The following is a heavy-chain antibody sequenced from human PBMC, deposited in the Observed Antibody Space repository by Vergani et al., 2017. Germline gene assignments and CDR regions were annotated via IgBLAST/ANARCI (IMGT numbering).Heavy chain of an antibody. CDR1: GYTFTSYA. D-gene: IGHD3-9*01. CDR2: INAGNGNT. J-gene: IGHJ5*02. V-gene: IGHV1-3*01. CDR3: ARDLDDILTGYSNGFDP. Sequence: QVQLVQSGAEVKKPRASVKVSCKASGYTFTSYAMHWVRQAPGQRLEWMGWINAGNGNTKYSQKFQGRVTITRDTSASTAYMELSSLRSEDTAVYYCARDLDDILTGYSNGFDPWGQGTLVTVSS.